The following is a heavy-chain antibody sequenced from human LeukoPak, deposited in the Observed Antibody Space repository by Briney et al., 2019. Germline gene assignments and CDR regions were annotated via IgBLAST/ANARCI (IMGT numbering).Heavy chain of an antibody. CDR3: AKAFRIVGATSDGYWYDY. V-gene: IGHV3-23*01. CDR1: GFTFSSYA. D-gene: IGHD1-26*01. Sequence: PGGSLRLSCAASGFTFSSYAMSWVRQVPGKGLEWVSAISGSGGSTYYADSVKGRFTISRDNSKNTLYLQMNSLRAEDTAVYYCAKAFRIVGATSDGYWYDYWGQGTLVTVSS. J-gene: IGHJ4*02. CDR2: ISGSGGST.